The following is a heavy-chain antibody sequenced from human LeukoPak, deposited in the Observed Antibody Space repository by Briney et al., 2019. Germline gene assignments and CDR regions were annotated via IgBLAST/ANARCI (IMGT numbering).Heavy chain of an antibody. CDR3: AKEIDSSFDS. Sequence: PGGSPRLSRAASGFTFSSFAMTWVRQAPGKGLEWVSSISGGSQHLYHAVSVKGRFTISRDNSKGTLYLQMNSLRAEDTAVYYCAKEIDSSFDSWGQGALVTVSS. J-gene: IGHJ4*02. D-gene: IGHD5-18*01. CDR2: ISGGSQHL. CDR1: GFTFSSFA. V-gene: IGHV3-23*01.